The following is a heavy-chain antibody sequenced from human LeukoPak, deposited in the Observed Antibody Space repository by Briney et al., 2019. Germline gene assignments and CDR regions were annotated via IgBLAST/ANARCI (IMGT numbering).Heavy chain of an antibody. CDR3: TSPWFDP. J-gene: IGHJ5*02. Sequence: SETLSLTCAVYGGSFSDYYWSWIRQSPGKGLEWIGEINHSGSTNYNPSLKSRVTISVDTSKNQFSLNLKSVTAADMAVYYCTSPWFDPWGQGTLVTVSS. CDR1: GGSFSDYY. CDR2: INHSGST. V-gene: IGHV4-34*01.